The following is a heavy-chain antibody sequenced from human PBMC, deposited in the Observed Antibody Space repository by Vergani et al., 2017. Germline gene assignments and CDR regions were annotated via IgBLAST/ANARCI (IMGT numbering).Heavy chain of an antibody. J-gene: IGHJ6*02. Sequence: QVQLQESGPGLVKPSETLSLTCTVSGGSISSYYWSWIRQPPGKGLEWIGYIYYSGSTNYNPSLKSRVTISVDTSKNQFSLKLSSVTAAGTAVYYCARGREYCSSTSCYARGGEYYYYGMDVWGQGTTVTVSS. CDR1: GGSISSYY. CDR2: IYYSGST. V-gene: IGHV4-59*01. CDR3: ARGREYCSSTSCYARGGEYYYYGMDV. D-gene: IGHD2-2*01.